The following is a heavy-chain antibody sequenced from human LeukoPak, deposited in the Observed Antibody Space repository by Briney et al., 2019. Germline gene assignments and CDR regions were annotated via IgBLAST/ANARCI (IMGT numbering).Heavy chain of an antibody. CDR3: AREYSGYDWTFYYYYYYMDV. D-gene: IGHD5-12*01. CDR2: IKQDGSEK. CDR1: GFTFSSYW. Sequence: AGGSLRLSCAASGFTFSSYWMSWVRQAPGKGLEWVANIKQDGSEKYYVDSVKGRFTISRDNAKNSLYLQMNSPRAEDTAVYYCAREYSGYDWTFYYYYYYMDVWGKGTTVTVSS. V-gene: IGHV3-7*01. J-gene: IGHJ6*03.